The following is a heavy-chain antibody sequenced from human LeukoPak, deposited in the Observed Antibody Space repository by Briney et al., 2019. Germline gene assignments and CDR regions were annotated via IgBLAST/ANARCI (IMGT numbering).Heavy chain of an antibody. V-gene: IGHV4-34*01. Sequence: PSETLSLTCAVYGGSFSGYYWSWIRQPPGKGLEWIGEINHSGSTNYNPSLKSRVTISEDTSKNQFSLKLTSVTAADTAVYYCARLRGYSSSWYPFDYWGQGTLVTVSS. CDR2: INHSGST. CDR3: ARLRGYSSSWYPFDY. J-gene: IGHJ4*02. CDR1: GGSFSGYY. D-gene: IGHD6-13*01.